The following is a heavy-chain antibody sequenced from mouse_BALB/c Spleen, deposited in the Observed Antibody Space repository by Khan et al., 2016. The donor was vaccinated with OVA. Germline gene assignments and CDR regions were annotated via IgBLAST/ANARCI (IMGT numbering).Heavy chain of an antibody. CDR2: IYPGNDNT. V-gene: IGHV1-84*02. J-gene: IGHJ2*01. Sequence: QVQLQQSGPELVKPGASVKISCKASGYTFTYYYINWVKQKPGQGLEWIGWIYPGNDNTKYNEKFKDMATLTVDTSSNIAFMQLSGLTSEDTAVYFCARGGYYSNSLFDFWGQGTTLTVSS. D-gene: IGHD2-5*01. CDR3: ARGGYYSNSLFDF. CDR1: GYTFTYYY.